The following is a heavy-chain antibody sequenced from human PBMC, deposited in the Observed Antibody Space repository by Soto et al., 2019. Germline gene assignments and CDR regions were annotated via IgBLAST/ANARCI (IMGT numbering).Heavy chain of an antibody. Sequence: QVQLVLCGTEEMKPGASVKVSCKASGYTLTRYSIHWVRQAPGQRLEWMGWINAGNGNTKFSQKFQGRVTITRDTSASTAYMELRGLRSEDTAVYYCAILGTYYFDNSDNYFDFWGQGTLVTVSS. CDR2: INAGNGNT. CDR3: AILGTYYFDNSDNYFDF. CDR1: GYTLTRYS. V-gene: IGHV1-3*05. J-gene: IGHJ4*02. D-gene: IGHD3-22*01.